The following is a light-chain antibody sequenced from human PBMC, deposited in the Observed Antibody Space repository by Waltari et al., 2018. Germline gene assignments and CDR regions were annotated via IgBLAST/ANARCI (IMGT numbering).Light chain of an antibody. CDR1: HSHIGAGFP. Sequence: QSVLTQPPSVSGAPGQRVTISCTGSHSHIGAGFPVHWYQQLPGTAPKLLIYGNNNRPSGVPDRFSGSKSGTSASLAITGLQAEDEADYYCQSYGSDWVFGGGTKLTVL. CDR2: GNN. CDR3: QSYGSDWV. V-gene: IGLV1-40*01. J-gene: IGLJ3*02.